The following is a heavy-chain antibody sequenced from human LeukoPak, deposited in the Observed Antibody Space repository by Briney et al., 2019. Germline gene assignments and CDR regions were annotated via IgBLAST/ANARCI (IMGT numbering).Heavy chain of an antibody. V-gene: IGHV3-30-3*01. CDR2: ISYDGGNK. CDR3: ATDDGYSSSWNDY. Sequence: GRSLRLSCAASGFTFSSYAMHWVRQAPGKGLEWVAVISYDGGNKYYADSVKGRFTISRDNSKNTLYLQMNSLRAEDTAVYYCATDDGYSSSWNDYWGQGTLVTVSS. CDR1: GFTFSSYA. D-gene: IGHD6-13*01. J-gene: IGHJ4*02.